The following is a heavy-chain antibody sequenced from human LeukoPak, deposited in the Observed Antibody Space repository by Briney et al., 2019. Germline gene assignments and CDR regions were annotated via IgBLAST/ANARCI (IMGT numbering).Heavy chain of an antibody. Sequence: PSETLSLTCTVSGYSISGAYYWGWIRQTPGEGLQWIGTIYPSGSTYYNPSLKSRVTISLDTSKNQFSLKLSSVTAADTAVYYCARHKLNGHNIAAAVHWFDPWGQGTLVTVSS. J-gene: IGHJ5*02. CDR1: GYSISGAYY. CDR2: IYPSGST. V-gene: IGHV4-38-2*02. CDR3: ARHKLNGHNIAAAVHWFDP. D-gene: IGHD6-13*01.